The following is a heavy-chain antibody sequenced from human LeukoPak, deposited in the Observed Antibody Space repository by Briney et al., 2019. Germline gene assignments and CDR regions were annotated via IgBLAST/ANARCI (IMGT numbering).Heavy chain of an antibody. J-gene: IGHJ4*02. V-gene: IGHV3-7*01. CDR2: IKQDGSEK. CDR1: GFTFSSYW. CDR3: ARAGIVVVVAAKRSRGFDY. D-gene: IGHD2-15*01. Sequence: GGSLRLSCADSGFTFSSYWMSWVRQAPGKGLEWVANIKQDGSEKCYVDSVKGRFTISRDNAKNSLYLQMNSLRAEDTAVYYCARAGIVVVVAAKRSRGFDYWGQGTLVTVSS.